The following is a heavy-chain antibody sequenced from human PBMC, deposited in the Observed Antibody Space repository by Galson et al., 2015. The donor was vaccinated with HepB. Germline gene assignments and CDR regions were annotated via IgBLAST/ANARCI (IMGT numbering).Heavy chain of an antibody. CDR1: GFTFSSYA. D-gene: IGHD3-22*01. CDR3: AKPHWDYYDSSGYYSGWFDP. Sequence: SLRLSCAASGFTFSSYAMSWVRQAPGKGLEWVSAISGSGGSTYYADSVKGRFTISRDNSKNTLYLQMNSLRAEDTAVYYCAKPHWDYYDSSGYYSGWFDPWGQGTLVTVSS. V-gene: IGHV3-23*01. J-gene: IGHJ5*02. CDR2: ISGSGGST.